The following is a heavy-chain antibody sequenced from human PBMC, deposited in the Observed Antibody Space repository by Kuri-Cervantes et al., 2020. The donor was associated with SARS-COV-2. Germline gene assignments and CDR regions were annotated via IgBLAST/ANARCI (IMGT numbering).Heavy chain of an antibody. D-gene: IGHD2-2*01. CDR3: ASGGGVVVPAEEAWLDY. J-gene: IGHJ4*02. V-gene: IGHV4-34*01. CDR1: GGSLSDYY. Sequence: SETLSLTCAVYGGSLSDYYWGWIRQPPGKGLEWIGSIYYSGSTYYNPSPKSRVPISVDTSKNQFSLKLSSLTAADTAVYYCASGGGVVVPAEEAWLDYWGQGTLVTVSS. CDR2: IYYSGST.